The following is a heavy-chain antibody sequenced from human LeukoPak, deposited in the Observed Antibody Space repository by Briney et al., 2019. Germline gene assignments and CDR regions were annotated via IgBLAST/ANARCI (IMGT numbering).Heavy chain of an antibody. CDR1: GLPFGSYG. V-gene: IGHV3-23*01. CDR3: AKSYCGGDCG. D-gene: IGHD2-21*02. CDR2: ITGNGVYT. J-gene: IGHJ4*02. Sequence: PGGSLRLSCAVSGLPFGSYGMTWVRQAPGKGLEWVSGITGNGVYTYYADSVKGRFTISRDNSRSTLSLQMNSLRAEDTAVYYCAKSYCGGDCGRGPGTLVTVSS.